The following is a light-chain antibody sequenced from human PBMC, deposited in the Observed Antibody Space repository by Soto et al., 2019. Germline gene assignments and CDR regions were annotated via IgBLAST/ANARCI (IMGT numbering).Light chain of an antibody. J-gene: IGKJ4*01. CDR3: QQRSNWLT. CDR1: QSVSSSY. V-gene: IGKV3D-20*02. Sequence: ESVLTQSPGTLSLSPGDRATLSCRASQSVSSSYLAWYQQKPGQAPRLLIYDASSRATGIPDRFSGSGSGTDFSLIISRLEPEDFAVYYCQQRSNWLTFGGGTKVEIK. CDR2: DAS.